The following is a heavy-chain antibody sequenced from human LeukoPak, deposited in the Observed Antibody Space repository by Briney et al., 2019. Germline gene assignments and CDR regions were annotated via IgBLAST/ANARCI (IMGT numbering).Heavy chain of an antibody. CDR1: GFTFSSYA. CDR2: ISGSGGST. Sequence: GGSLRLSCAASGFTFSSYAMSWVRQAPGKGLEWVSAISGSGGSTYYADSVKGRFTISRDNSKNTLYLQMNSLRAEDTAVYYCAKDRWVRPVTTTLDYWGQGTLVTVPS. J-gene: IGHJ4*02. CDR3: AKDRWVRPVTTTLDY. D-gene: IGHD4-11*01. V-gene: IGHV3-23*01.